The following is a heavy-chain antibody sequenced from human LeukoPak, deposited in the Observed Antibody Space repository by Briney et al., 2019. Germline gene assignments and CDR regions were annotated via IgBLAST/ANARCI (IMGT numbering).Heavy chain of an antibody. CDR1: GGSINNFY. Sequence: SETLSLTCTVSGGSINNFYWSWIRQPPGKGLEWIGYIYSDGSPIYKPSLKSRLIMSVDPSKNHFSLNLNYVTAADTAVYYCARSQWQGSKRFDPWGQGILITV. D-gene: IGHD6-19*01. V-gene: IGHV4-59*01. J-gene: IGHJ5*02. CDR2: IYSDGSP. CDR3: ARSQWQGSKRFDP.